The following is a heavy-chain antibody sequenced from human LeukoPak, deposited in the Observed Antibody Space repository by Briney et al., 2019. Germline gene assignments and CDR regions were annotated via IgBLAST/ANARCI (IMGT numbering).Heavy chain of an antibody. Sequence: SETLSLTCTVSGGSISSYYWSWIRQPPGKGLEWVGYIYYSGSTNYNPSLKSRVTISVDTSKNQFSLKLSSVTAADTAVYYCARAYYYDSSGYYHAFDIWGQGTMVTVSS. D-gene: IGHD3-22*01. CDR3: ARAYYYDSSGYYHAFDI. V-gene: IGHV4-59*08. CDR2: IYYSGST. CDR1: GGSISSYY. J-gene: IGHJ3*02.